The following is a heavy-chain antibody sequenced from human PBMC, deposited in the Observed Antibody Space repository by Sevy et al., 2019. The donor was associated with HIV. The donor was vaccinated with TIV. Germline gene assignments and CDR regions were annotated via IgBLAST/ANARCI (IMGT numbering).Heavy chain of an antibody. V-gene: IGHV4-38-2*01. D-gene: IGHD1-7*01. CDR2: IYHSGST. CDR3: ARTLRGNFHSKASAFDI. Sequence: SETLSLTCAVSRYSIRSDDYWVWIRQPPGKGLEWIGNIYHSGSTYYNPSLRSRVSMSVDTSMNQFSLKLSSVTAADTALYYCARTLRGNFHSKASAFDIWGQGTMVTVSS. CDR1: RYSIRSDDY. J-gene: IGHJ3*02.